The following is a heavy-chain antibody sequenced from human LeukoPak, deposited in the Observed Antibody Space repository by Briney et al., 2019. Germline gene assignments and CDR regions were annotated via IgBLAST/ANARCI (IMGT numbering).Heavy chain of an antibody. J-gene: IGHJ4*02. CDR2: ISGSGGST. CDR3: AKGRGSGSYPTWDY. D-gene: IGHD1-26*01. V-gene: IGHV3-23*01. CDR1: GFTFSSYA. Sequence: PGGSLRLSCAASGFTFSSYAMSWVRQAPGKGLEWVSAISGSGGSTYYADSVKGRFTISRDNSKNTLYLQMNSLRAEDTAVYYCAKGRGSGSYPTWDYWGQGTLVTVSS.